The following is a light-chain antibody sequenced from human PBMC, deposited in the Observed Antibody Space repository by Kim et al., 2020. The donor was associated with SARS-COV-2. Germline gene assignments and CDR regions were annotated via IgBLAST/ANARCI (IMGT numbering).Light chain of an antibody. V-gene: IGKV4-1*01. J-gene: IGKJ2*01. CDR3: QQYYDIPPT. Sequence: DIVMTQSPDSLAVSLGERATINCKSSQSVLYVSNNKNYLAWYQQKSGQPPKLLIYWASTRESGVSDRFSASGSGTDFTLTINSLQTEDVAVYYCQQYYDIPPTFGQGTKVDIK. CDR1: QSVLYVSNNKNY. CDR2: WAS.